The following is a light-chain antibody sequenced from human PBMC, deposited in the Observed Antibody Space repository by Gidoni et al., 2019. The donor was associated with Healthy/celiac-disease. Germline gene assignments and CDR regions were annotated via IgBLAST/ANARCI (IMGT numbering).Light chain of an antibody. V-gene: IGLV2-14*01. CDR2: DVS. J-gene: IGLJ2*01. CDR3: SSYTSSSTRV. Sequence: QSALTQPASVSGSPGQSITISCTGTSTDVGGYNYASWYQQHPGKAPKLMIYDVSNRPSGVFNRFSGSKSGNTASLTISGLQAEDEADYYCSSYTSSSTRVFGGGTKLTVL. CDR1: STDVGGYNY.